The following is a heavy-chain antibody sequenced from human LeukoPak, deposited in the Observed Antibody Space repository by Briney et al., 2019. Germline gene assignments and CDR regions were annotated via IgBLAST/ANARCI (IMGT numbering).Heavy chain of an antibody. CDR1: GGSFSGYY. CDR2: INHSGST. V-gene: IGHV4-34*01. J-gene: IGHJ5*02. CDR3: ARGPLRSGYYRPNWFDP. D-gene: IGHD3-3*01. Sequence: SETLSLTCAVYGGSFSGYYWTYIRQPPGKGLEWIGEINHSGSTNYNPSLKSRVTISVDTSKNQFSLKLSSVTAADTAVHYCARGPLRSGYYRPNWFDPWGQGTLVTVSS.